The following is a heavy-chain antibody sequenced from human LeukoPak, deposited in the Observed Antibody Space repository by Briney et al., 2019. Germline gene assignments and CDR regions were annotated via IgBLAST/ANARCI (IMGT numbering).Heavy chain of an antibody. V-gene: IGHV3-30*03. J-gene: IGHJ3*02. Sequence: PGGSLRLSCAASGFTFTSHAMHWVRQAPGKGLEWVAVILHDGSNKYFADAVKGRFTISRDNSKNTLYLQMNSLRAEDTAVYYCARSLYPKGAFDIWGQGTMVTVSS. CDR2: ILHDGSNK. D-gene: IGHD2-8*01. CDR3: ARSLYPKGAFDI. CDR1: GFTFTSHA.